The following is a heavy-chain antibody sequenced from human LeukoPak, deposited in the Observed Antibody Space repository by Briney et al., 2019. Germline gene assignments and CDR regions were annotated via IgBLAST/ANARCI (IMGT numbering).Heavy chain of an antibody. CDR2: ISSSSSYI. CDR3: ARVLRSGWYDPYFDY. CDR1: GFTFSSYS. J-gene: IGHJ4*02. Sequence: GGSLRLSCAASGFTFSSYSMNWVRLAPGRGLEWVSSISSSSSYIYYADSVKGRFTISRDNAKNSLYLQMNSLRAEDTAVYYCARVLRSGWYDPYFDYWGQGTLVTVSS. V-gene: IGHV3-21*01. D-gene: IGHD6-19*01.